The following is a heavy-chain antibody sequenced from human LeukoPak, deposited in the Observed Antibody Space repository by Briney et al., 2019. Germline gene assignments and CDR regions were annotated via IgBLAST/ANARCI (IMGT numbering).Heavy chain of an antibody. V-gene: IGHV3-30-3*01. CDR2: ISYDGSNK. CDR3: ARLQRVQLERLGDY. Sequence: GGSLRLSCAASGFTFSSYAMHWVRQAPGKGLEWVAVISYDGSNKYYADSVKGRFTISRDNSKNTLYLQMNSLRAEDTAVYYCARLQRVQLERLGDYWGQGTLVTVSS. D-gene: IGHD1-1*01. J-gene: IGHJ4*02. CDR1: GFTFSSYA.